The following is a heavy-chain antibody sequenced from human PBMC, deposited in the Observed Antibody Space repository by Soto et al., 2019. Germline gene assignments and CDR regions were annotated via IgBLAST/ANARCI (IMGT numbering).Heavy chain of an antibody. Sequence: ASVKVSCKGSGYIFSNFRISWMRQVPGQGLEWMGWISAYNGNTNYAQKFQDRVTLTTDTSTNTAYMELRSLRSDDTAVYYCARASGGGVGTTSYWGQGTLVTVSS. CDR2: ISAYNGNT. D-gene: IGHD1-26*01. V-gene: IGHV1-18*01. CDR1: GYIFSNFR. CDR3: ARASGGGVGTTSY. J-gene: IGHJ4*02.